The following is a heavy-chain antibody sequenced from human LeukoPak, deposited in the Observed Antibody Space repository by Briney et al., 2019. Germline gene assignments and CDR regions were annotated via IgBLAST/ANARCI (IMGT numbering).Heavy chain of an antibody. CDR1: GGTFSSYA. D-gene: IGHD5-24*01. CDR2: IIPIFGTA. CDR3: ARRKRDGYIDY. Sequence: ASVKVSCKDSGGTFSSYAISWVRQAPGQGLEWMGGIIPIFGTANYAQKFQGRVTITADESTSTAYMELSSLRSEDTAVYYCARRKRDGYIDYWGQGTLVTVSS. J-gene: IGHJ4*02. V-gene: IGHV1-69*13.